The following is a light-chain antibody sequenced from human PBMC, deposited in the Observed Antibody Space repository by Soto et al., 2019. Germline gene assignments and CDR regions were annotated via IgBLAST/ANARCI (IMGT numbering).Light chain of an antibody. CDR2: DAY. V-gene: IGKV3-20*01. CDR3: QRYSSSPQT. CDR1: QGAKSSY. Sequence: EIEVTRSRGVLCSSVGARHNLYYRARQGAKSSYLPWSTQKPGQAPRLLIYDAYTRATGIADRFSASGSGTDFTLADSRLEPDEFAAYSCQRYSSSPQTFGHGTKGDI. J-gene: IGKJ1*01.